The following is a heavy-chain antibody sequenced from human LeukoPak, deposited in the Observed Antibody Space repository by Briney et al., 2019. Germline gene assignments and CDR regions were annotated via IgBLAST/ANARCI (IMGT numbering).Heavy chain of an antibody. CDR2: INPNSGTT. D-gene: IGHD3-22*01. CDR1: GYTFTGYY. J-gene: IGHJ3*02. V-gene: IGHV1-2*02. Sequence: ASVKVSCKASGYTFTGYYMHWVRQAPGQGLEWMGWINPNSGTTDYAQRFQGRVTMTRDTSISTAYMELSRLRSDDTAVYYCARIDTYYYDSSTYSDAFDIWGPRTMVTLSS. CDR3: ARIDTYYYDSSTYSDAFDI.